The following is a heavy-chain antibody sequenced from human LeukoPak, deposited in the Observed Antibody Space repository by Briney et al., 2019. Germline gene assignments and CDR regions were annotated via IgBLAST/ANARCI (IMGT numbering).Heavy chain of an antibody. CDR3: ATTRTY. CDR1: GFTFSSTW. CDR2: IKSKSDGGTI. Sequence: PGGSLRLSCAASGFTFSSTWMNWVRQAPGRGLEWVGRIKSKSDGGTIDYAAPVKGRFTISRDDSKNTLYLQMRSLTTEDTAVYYCATTRTYWGQGTLVTVSS. V-gene: IGHV3-15*07. J-gene: IGHJ4*02.